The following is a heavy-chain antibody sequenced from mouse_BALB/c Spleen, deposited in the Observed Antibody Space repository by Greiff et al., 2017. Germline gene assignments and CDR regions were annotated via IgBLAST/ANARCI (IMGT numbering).Heavy chain of an antibody. D-gene: IGHD2-2*01. V-gene: IGHV5-6-5*01. J-gene: IGHJ4*01. CDR3: ARRTLMVSYAMDY. CDR1: GFTFSSYA. Sequence: EVQGVESGGGLVKPGGSLKLSCAASGFTFSSYAMSWVRQTPEKRLEWVASISSGGSTYYPDSVKGRFTISRDNARNIRYLQMSSLMSEDTAMYYCARRTLMVSYAMDYWGQGTTVTVSS. CDR2: ISSGGST.